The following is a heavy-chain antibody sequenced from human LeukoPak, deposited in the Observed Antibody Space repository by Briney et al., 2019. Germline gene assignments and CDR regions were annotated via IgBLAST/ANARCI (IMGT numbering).Heavy chain of an antibody. CDR3: ARERPRSFAFDI. CDR1: GFTFDDYA. D-gene: IGHD3-16*02. Sequence: PGRSLRLSCAASGFTFDDYAMHWVRQAPGKGLEWVSGISWNSGTKAYADSVKGRFTISRDHATNTLFLQMDSLRVEDTAVYFCARERPRSFAFDIWGQGTRVTVSS. CDR2: ISWNSGTK. J-gene: IGHJ3*02. V-gene: IGHV3-9*01.